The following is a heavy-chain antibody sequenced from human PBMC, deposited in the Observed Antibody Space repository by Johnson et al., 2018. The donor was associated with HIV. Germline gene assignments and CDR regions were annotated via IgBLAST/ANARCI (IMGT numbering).Heavy chain of an antibody. CDR1: GFTFDDYG. D-gene: IGHD5-12*01. CDR3: ARDVPYSCYDENAFDI. CDR2: INWNGGST. Sequence: VQLVESGGGVVRPGGSLRLSCAASGFTFDDYGMSWVRQAPGKGLEWVSGINWNGGSTGYADSVKGRFTISRDNAKNSLYLQMNILRAEDTALYYCARDVPYSCYDENAFDIWGQGTMVTVSS. V-gene: IGHV3-20*04. J-gene: IGHJ3*02.